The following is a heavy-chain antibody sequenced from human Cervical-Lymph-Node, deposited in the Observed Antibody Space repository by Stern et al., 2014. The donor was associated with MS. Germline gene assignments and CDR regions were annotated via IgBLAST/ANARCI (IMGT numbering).Heavy chain of an antibody. CDR3: ARVSYDFWSGYYAFDY. Sequence: VQLVESGPGLVKPSQSLYLTCTVSGGSISSGGYYWSWIRQHPGKGLEWIGYIYYSGSTYYNPSLKSRVTISVDTSKNQFSLKLSSVTAADTAVYYCARVSYDFWSGYYAFDYWGQGTLVTVSS. CDR1: GGSISSGGYY. V-gene: IGHV4-31*03. CDR2: IYYSGST. D-gene: IGHD3-3*01. J-gene: IGHJ4*02.